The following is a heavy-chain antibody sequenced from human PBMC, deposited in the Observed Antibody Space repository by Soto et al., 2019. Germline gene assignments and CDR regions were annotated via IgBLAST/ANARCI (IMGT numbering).Heavy chain of an antibody. J-gene: IGHJ4*02. Sequence: PGESLKISCKGSGYSFTSYWISWVRQMPGKGLEWMGIIYPGDSDTTYSPSFQGQVTISADKSISTAYLQWSSLKASDTAIYYCARLYDGNSHYFDSWGQGTLVTVSS. CDR3: ARLYDGNSHYFDS. CDR1: GYSFTSYW. D-gene: IGHD5-12*01. V-gene: IGHV5-51*01. CDR2: IYPGDSDT.